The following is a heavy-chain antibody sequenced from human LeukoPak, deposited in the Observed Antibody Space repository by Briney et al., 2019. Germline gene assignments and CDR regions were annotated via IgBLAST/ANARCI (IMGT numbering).Heavy chain of an antibody. D-gene: IGHD2-8*01. Sequence: SETLSLTCTVSAGSISSGDYYWSWIRQPPGKGLEWIGYIYYSGSTYYNPSLKSRVTISVDTSKNQFSLKLSSVTAADTAVYYCARELMGYYYYVDVWGKGTTVTVSS. CDR1: AGSISSGDYY. CDR2: IYYSGST. J-gene: IGHJ6*03. V-gene: IGHV4-30-4*08. CDR3: ARELMGYYYYVDV.